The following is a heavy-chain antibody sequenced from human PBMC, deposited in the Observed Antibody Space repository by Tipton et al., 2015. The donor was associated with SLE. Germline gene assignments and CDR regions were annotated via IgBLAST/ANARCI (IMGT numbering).Heavy chain of an antibody. Sequence: TLSLTCDVPNDSVTSNWWSWIRQPPGKGLEWIGHISYSGSTHYNSSLKSRVTMSLDASKNQFSLKLSSVTAADTAVYYCARSQLGIGFDYWGQGTLVTVSS. CDR1: NDSVTSNW. V-gene: IGHV4-59*08. J-gene: IGHJ4*02. D-gene: IGHD7-27*01. CDR3: ARSQLGIGFDY. CDR2: ISYSGST.